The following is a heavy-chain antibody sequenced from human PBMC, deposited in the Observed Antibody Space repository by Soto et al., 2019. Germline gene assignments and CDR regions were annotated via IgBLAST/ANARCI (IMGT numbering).Heavy chain of an antibody. J-gene: IGHJ4*02. V-gene: IGHV4-34*01. Sequence: SETLSLTCAVYGGSFSGYYWSWIRQPPGKGLEWIGEINHSGSTNYNPSLKSRVTISVVTSKNQFSLKLSSVTAADTAVYYCARGRYPSQTMVRGVRYFDYWGQGTLVTVSS. CDR2: INHSGST. CDR3: ARGRYPSQTMVRGVRYFDY. D-gene: IGHD3-10*01. CDR1: GGSFSGYY.